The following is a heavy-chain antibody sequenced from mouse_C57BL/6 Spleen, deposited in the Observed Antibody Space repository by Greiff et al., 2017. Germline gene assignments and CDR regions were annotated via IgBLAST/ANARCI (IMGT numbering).Heavy chain of an antibody. Sequence: QVQLKQSGAELVKPGASVTISCKASGYAFTSYWMNWVKQRPGKGLEWIGQIYPGDGATNYNGKFKGKATLTADKSSSTAYMQLSSLTSENSAVYCCARWGYDYDGFAYWGQGTLVTVSA. D-gene: IGHD2-4*01. CDR2: IYPGDGAT. V-gene: IGHV1-80*01. CDR3: ARWGYDYDGFAY. J-gene: IGHJ3*01. CDR1: GYAFTSYW.